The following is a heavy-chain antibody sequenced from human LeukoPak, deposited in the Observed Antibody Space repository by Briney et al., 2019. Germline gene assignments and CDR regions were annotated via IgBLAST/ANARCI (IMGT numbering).Heavy chain of an antibody. V-gene: IGHV3-9*01. J-gene: IGHJ4*02. D-gene: IGHD5-24*01. CDR3: AKGDGYNTGFDY. CDR2: ISWNSGSI. Sequence: GGSLRLSCAASGFTFEDYAMHWVRQAPGKGLEWVSGISWNSGSIGYADSVKGRFTISRDNAKNSLYLQMNSLRAEDTALYYCAKGDGYNTGFDYWGQGTLVTVSS. CDR1: GFTFEDYA.